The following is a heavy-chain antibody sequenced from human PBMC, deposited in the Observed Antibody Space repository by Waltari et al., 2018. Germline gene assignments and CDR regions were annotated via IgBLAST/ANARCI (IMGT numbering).Heavy chain of an antibody. V-gene: IGHV3-30*02. Sequence: QPGGSLTISCEASGFTLTNFGMHWVRQAPGKGLQWVTFIRYDGNNKFYADSVKGRFSISRDNSKNTLYLHMNSLRPDDTAIYYCVKDGDSFVPGYDAFDVWGQGTMVTVSS. D-gene: IGHD4-17*01. J-gene: IGHJ3*01. CDR3: VKDGDSFVPGYDAFDV. CDR2: IRYDGNNK. CDR1: GFTLTNFG.